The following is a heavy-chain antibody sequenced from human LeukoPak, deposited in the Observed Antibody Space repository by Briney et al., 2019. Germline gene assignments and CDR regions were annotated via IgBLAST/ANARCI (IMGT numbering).Heavy chain of an antibody. Sequence: SETLSLTCTVAGYSISSYYWSWVRHPPGKGLEWIGYIYYTRSTNYNPSLESRVIISVDRSKSQFSLKLSAVTAADTAVYYCASEPTYSRFDPWGQGTLVTVSS. CDR3: ASEPTYSRFDP. V-gene: IGHV4-59*08. J-gene: IGHJ5*02. D-gene: IGHD2-21*01. CDR1: GYSISSYY. CDR2: IYYTRST.